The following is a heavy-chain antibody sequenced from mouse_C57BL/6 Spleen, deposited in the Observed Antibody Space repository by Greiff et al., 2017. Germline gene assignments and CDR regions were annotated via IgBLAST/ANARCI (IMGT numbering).Heavy chain of an antibody. CDR1: GYTFTSYW. J-gene: IGHJ3*01. D-gene: IGHD1-1*01. CDR3: ARGSSYSGFGC. V-gene: IGHV1-52*01. CDR2: IDPSDSET. Sequence: VQLQQPGAELVRPGSSVKLSCKASGYTFTSYWMHWVKQRPIQGLEWIGNIDPSDSETHYNQKFKDKATLTVDKSSSTAYMQLSSLASEDSAVYYCARGSSYSGFGCWGQGTLVTVAA.